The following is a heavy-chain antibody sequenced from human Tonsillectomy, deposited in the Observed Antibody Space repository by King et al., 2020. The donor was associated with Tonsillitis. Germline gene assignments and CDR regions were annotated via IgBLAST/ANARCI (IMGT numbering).Heavy chain of an antibody. D-gene: IGHD5-12*01. V-gene: IGHV3-9*01. J-gene: IGHJ3*02. CDR2: ISWNSGSI. CDR3: AKDRAAGGLRGYDAFDI. CDR1: GFTFDDYA. Sequence: VQLVESGGGLVQPGRSLRLSCAASGFTFDDYAMHWVRQAPGKGLEWVSGISWNSGSIGYADSVKGRFTISRDNAKNSLYLQMNSLRAEDTALYYCAKDRAAGGLRGYDAFDIWGQWTMVTVSS.